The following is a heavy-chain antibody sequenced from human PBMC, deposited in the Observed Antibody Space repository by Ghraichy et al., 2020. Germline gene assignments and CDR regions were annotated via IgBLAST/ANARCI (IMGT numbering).Heavy chain of an antibody. CDR2: ISGSGGST. J-gene: IGHJ3*02. CDR3: VCFVVRGAFDI. V-gene: IGHV3-23*01. CDR1: GFTFSSYA. D-gene: IGHD2-15*01. Sequence: LSLTCAASGFTFSSYAMSWVRQAPGKGLEWVSAISGSGGSTYYADSVKGRFTISRDNSKNTLYLQMNSLRAEDTAVYYCVCFVVRGAFDIWGQGTMVTVSS.